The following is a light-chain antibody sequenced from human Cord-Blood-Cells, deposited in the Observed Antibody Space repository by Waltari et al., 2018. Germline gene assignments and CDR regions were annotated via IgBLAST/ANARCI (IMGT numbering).Light chain of an antibody. CDR2: DVS. CDR1: SSDVGGYNY. CDR3: SSYTSSSTFVV. V-gene: IGLV2-14*01. Sequence: QSALTQPASVSGSPGQSITISCTGTSSDVGGYNYVSRYQQHPGNAPQLRIYDVSNRPSGVSNRFSGSKSGNTASLTISGLQAEDEADYYCSSYTSSSTFVVFGGGTKLTVL. J-gene: IGLJ2*01.